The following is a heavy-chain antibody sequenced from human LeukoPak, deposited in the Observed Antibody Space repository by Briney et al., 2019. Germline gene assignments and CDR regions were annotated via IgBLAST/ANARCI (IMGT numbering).Heavy chain of an antibody. CDR1: GFTFSSYG. J-gene: IGHJ4*02. D-gene: IGHD2-15*01. V-gene: IGHV3-33*06. Sequence: GGSLRLSCAASGFTFSSYGMHWVRQAPGKGLEGVAVIWYDGSNKYYADSVKGRFTISRDNSKNTLYLQMNSLRAEDTAVYYCAKVFSDCSGGSCYWSEFDYWGQGTLVTVSS. CDR2: IWYDGSNK. CDR3: AKVFSDCSGGSCYWSEFDY.